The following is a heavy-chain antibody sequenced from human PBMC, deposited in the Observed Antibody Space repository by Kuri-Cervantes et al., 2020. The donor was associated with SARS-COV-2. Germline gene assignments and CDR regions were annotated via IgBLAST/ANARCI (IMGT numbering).Heavy chain of an antibody. Sequence: SETLSLTCTVSGGSISSHYWSWIRQPPGKGLEWIGYIYYSGSTNYNPSLRSRVTISVDTSKNQFSLKLSSVTAADTAVYYCARDQGSGNPALDACDIWGQGTTVTVSS. J-gene: IGHJ3*02. V-gene: IGHV4-59*11. D-gene: IGHD3-3*01. CDR1: GGSISSHY. CDR2: IYYSGST. CDR3: ARDQGSGNPALDACDI.